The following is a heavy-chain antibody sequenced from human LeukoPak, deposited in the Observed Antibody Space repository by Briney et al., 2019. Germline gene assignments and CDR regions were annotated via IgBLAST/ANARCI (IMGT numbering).Heavy chain of an antibody. CDR1: GGSISSGGYY. V-gene: IGHV4-31*03. CDR2: IYYSGST. CDR3: ARVGGPRSSGWYSGGKFYYFDY. Sequence: SETLSLTCTVSGGSISSGGYYWSWIRQHPGKGLEWIGYIYYSGSTYYNPSLKSRVTISVDTSKNQFSLKLSSVTAADTAVYYCARVGGPRSSGWYSGGKFYYFDYWGQGTLVTVSS. D-gene: IGHD6-19*01. J-gene: IGHJ4*02.